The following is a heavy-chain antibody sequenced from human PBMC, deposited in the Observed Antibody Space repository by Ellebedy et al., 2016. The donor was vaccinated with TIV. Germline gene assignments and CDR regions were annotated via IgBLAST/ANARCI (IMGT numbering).Heavy chain of an antibody. D-gene: IGHD3-9*01. J-gene: IGHJ3*02. CDR1: GYTFTNYG. Sequence: ASVKVSCKASGYTFTNYGISWARQAPGQGLEWMGWINPNSGGTNYAQKFQGRVTMTRGTSISTAYMELSSLTSDDTAVYYCARGAYFDWLTAFDIWGQGTMVTVSS. CDR3: ARGAYFDWLTAFDI. CDR2: INPNSGGT. V-gene: IGHV1-2*02.